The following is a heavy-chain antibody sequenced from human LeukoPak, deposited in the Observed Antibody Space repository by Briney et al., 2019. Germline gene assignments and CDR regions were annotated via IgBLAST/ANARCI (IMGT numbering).Heavy chain of an antibody. Sequence: SETLSLTCTVSGASSTTGSPYWIWIRQLPAQGLEIIGYIHYTGSTFYNPSLATRVTISLDASRDPFSLTLTSVTAADTAVYYCARGTTYYERNGVFDPWGQGTLVTVSS. CDR2: IHYTGST. J-gene: IGHJ5*02. V-gene: IGHV4-31*03. D-gene: IGHD3-22*01. CDR3: ARGTTYYERNGVFDP. CDR1: GASSTTGSPY.